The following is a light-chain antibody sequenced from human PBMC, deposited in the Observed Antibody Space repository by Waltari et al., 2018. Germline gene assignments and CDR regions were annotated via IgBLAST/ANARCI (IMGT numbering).Light chain of an antibody. Sequence: QSALTQPASVSGSPGQSITISCTGTSSDVGFYDFVSWFQQHPGNAPKVMIYKVNNRPTGVSKRCSGSKAANTASRTISGLQAEDEADYYCSSYTRRSYWVFGGGTQLTVL. CDR1: SSDVGFYDF. CDR2: KVN. CDR3: SSYTRRSYWV. V-gene: IGLV2-14*01. J-gene: IGLJ3*02.